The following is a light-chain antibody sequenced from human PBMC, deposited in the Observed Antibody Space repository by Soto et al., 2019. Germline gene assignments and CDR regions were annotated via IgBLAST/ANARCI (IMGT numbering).Light chain of an antibody. Sequence: DIQMTPSPATLSASVGDRVTITCRASQGISDYLAWYQQKPGKAPKLLIYAASTLQSGVPSRFSGSGSGTEFTLTISSLQPEDFAVYYCQQSSNWPSINCGQGTRREIK. J-gene: IGKJ5*01. CDR1: QGISDY. CDR3: QQSSNWPSIN. V-gene: IGKV1-9*01. CDR2: AAS.